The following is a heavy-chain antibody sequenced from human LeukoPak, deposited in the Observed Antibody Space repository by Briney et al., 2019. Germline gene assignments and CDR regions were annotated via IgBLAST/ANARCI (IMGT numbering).Heavy chain of an antibody. Sequence: GGSLRLSCAASGFTFDDYGMNWVRQAPGKGLEWISGIHWNGDTTNYAASVEGRFTISRDNAKNSLYLQMNSLRAEDTFFFQAEDGIRDYYYYYMDVWGKGTTVTVSS. CDR3: EDGIRDYYYYYMDV. CDR1: GFTFDDYG. D-gene: IGHD2-21*01. J-gene: IGHJ6*03. CDR2: IHWNGDTT. V-gene: IGHV3-20*01.